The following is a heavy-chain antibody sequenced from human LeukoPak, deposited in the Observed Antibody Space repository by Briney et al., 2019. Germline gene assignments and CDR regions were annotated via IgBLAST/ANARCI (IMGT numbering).Heavy chain of an antibody. CDR3: ARDPVVPTAMGFDY. CDR2: INHSGST. D-gene: IGHD2-2*01. V-gene: IGHV4-31*03. Sequence: PSETLSLTCTVSGGSISSGGYYWSWIRQHPGKGLEWIGEINHSGSTNYNPSLKSRVTISVDTSKNQFSLKLSSVTAADTAVYYCARDPVVPTAMGFDYWGQGTLVTVSS. J-gene: IGHJ4*02. CDR1: GGSISSGGYY.